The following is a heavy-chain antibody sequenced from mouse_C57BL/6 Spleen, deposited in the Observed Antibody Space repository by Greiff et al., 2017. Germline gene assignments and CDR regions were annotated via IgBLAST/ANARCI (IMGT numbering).Heavy chain of an antibody. D-gene: IGHD1-1*01. CDR3: TRDRVDDYFDY. J-gene: IGHJ2*01. CDR2: ISSGGDYI. CDR1: GFTFSSYA. Sequence: EVQRVESGEGLVKPGGSLKLSCAASGFTFSSYAMSWVRQTPEKRLEWVAYISSGGDYIYYANTVKGLFTISRDNARNTLYLQMSSLKSDDRAMYYCTRDRVDDYFDYWGQGTTLTVSS. V-gene: IGHV5-9-1*02.